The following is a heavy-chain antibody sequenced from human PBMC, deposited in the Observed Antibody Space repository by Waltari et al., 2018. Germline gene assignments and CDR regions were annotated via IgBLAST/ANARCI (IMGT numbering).Heavy chain of an antibody. D-gene: IGHD3-22*01. J-gene: IGHJ4*02. Sequence: QVQLQESGPGLVKPSETLSLTCTVSGGSISSYYWSWIRQPPGKGLEWIGYIYYSGSTNYNPSLKSRVTISVDTSKNQFSLKLSSVTAADTAVYYCASADYYDSSGDDYWGQGTLVTVSS. V-gene: IGHV4-59*01. CDR2: IYYSGST. CDR1: GGSISSYY. CDR3: ASADYYDSSGDDY.